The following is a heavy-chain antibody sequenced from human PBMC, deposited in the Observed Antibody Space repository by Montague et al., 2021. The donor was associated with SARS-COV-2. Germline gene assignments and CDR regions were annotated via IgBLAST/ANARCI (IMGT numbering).Heavy chain of an antibody. CDR2: NYSSGST. J-gene: IGHJ4*02. D-gene: IGHD5-24*01. CDR3: AQDHEMVGQPGYFDA. Sequence: TLSLTCTVYGDPMSSDRYYWTWNRQPDGKRLKWIGSNYSSGSTNYNLSLKSRVSLLVDTSKNQLSLNLNTVTAADTAVYSGAQDHEMVGQPGYFDAWGQGTLVTVSS. CDR1: GDPMSSDRYY. V-gene: IGHV4-61*02.